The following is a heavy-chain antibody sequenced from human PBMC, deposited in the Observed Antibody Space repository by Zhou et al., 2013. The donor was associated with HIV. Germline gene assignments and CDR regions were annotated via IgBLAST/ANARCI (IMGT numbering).Heavy chain of an antibody. J-gene: IGHJ6*03. Sequence: QVQLVQSGAEVKKPGASVKVSCKVSGYTLTELSMHWVRQAPGKGLEWMGGFDPEDGETIYAQKFQGRVTMTEDTSTDTAYMELSSLRSEDTAVYYCATGTVDIVATTTGDYYYYYMDVWGKGTTVTVSS. CDR1: GYTLTELS. D-gene: IGHD5-12*01. V-gene: IGHV1-24*01. CDR3: ATGTVDIVATTTGDYYYYYMDV. CDR2: FDPEDGET.